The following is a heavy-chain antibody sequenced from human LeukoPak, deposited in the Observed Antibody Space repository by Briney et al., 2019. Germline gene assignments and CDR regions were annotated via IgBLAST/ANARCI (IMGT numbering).Heavy chain of an antibody. J-gene: IGHJ4*02. CDR1: GFTFSSYA. V-gene: IGHV3-23*01. D-gene: IGHD4-17*01. CDR3: AKVRLYGDYPEIDY. Sequence: PGGSLRLSCVASGFTFSSYAINWDRQAPGKGLEWVSGTSGSGGRTYYADSVKGRFTISRENSKNTLYLQMNSLRAEDTAVYYCAKVRLYGDYPEIDYWGQGTLVAVSS. CDR2: TSGSGGRT.